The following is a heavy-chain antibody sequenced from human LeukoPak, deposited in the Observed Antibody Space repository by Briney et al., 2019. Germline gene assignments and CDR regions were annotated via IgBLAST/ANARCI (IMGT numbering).Heavy chain of an antibody. CDR2: IYSGCST. J-gene: IGHJ4*02. CDR1: GFTVSSNY. D-gene: IGHD3-10*01. Sequence: PGGSLRLSCAASGFTVSSNYMSWVRQAPGKGLEWVSVIYSGCSTYYADSVKGRFTISRDNSKNTLYLQMNSLRAEDTAVYYCARDPPEYYGSGSYYRYWGQGTLVTVSS. CDR3: ARDPPEYYGSGSYYRY. V-gene: IGHV3-66*01.